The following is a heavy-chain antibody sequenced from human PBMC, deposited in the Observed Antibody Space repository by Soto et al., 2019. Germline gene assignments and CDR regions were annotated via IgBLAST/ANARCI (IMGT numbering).Heavy chain of an antibody. V-gene: IGHV3-64*01. CDR3: ARVLDRDAFGI. CDR2: ISSNGGST. J-gene: IGHJ3*02. CDR1: GFTFSSYA. Sequence: GGSLRLSCAASGFTFSSYAMHWVRQAPGKGLEYVSAISSNGGSTYYANSVKGRFTISRDNSKNTLYLQMGSLRAEDMAVYYCARVLDRDAFGIWGQGTMVTVSS.